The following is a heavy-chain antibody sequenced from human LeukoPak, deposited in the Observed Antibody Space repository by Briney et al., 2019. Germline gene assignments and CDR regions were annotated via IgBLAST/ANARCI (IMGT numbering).Heavy chain of an antibody. Sequence: SLXXTXXXGSISSXYWXXIRXPXXXXXXXIGYXYYSGSTNYNPSLKSRVTISVDTSKNQFSLKLSSVTAADTAVYYCARVSGYDILTDLWYFDLWGRGTLVTVSS. D-gene: IGHD3-9*01. CDR2: XYYSGST. CDR1: XGSISSXY. CDR3: ARVSGYDILTDLWYFDL. V-gene: IGHV4-59*01. J-gene: IGHJ2*01.